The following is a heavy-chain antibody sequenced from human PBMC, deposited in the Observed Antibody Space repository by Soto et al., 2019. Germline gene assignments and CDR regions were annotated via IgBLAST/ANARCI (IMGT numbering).Heavy chain of an antibody. Sequence: QVQLVQSGAEVKKPGASVKVSCKASGYTFTSFGMHWVRQAPGQRLEWMGWISAGNGDTKYSQKFQGRVTITRDKSASTAYMELSSLRSEDTAVYYCAAQCGGRSAYSGANLFDPWGQGTLVTVSS. V-gene: IGHV1-3*01. CDR3: AAQCGGRSAYSGANLFDP. CDR1: GYTFTSFG. J-gene: IGHJ5*02. D-gene: IGHD2-21*01. CDR2: ISAGNGDT.